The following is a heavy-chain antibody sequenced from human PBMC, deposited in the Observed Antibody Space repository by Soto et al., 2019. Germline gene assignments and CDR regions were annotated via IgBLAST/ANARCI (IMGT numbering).Heavy chain of an antibody. CDR1: GYTFTSYG. D-gene: IGHD5-12*01. CDR2: ISAYNGNT. Sequence: QVQLVQSGAEVKKPGASVKVSCKASGYTFTSYGISWVRQAPGQGLEGMGWISAYNGNTNYAQKLQGRVTMTTDTSTSTAYMELRSLRSDDTAVYYCARDVVDIVATTPFGYWGQGTLVTVSS. V-gene: IGHV1-18*01. J-gene: IGHJ4*02. CDR3: ARDVVDIVATTPFGY.